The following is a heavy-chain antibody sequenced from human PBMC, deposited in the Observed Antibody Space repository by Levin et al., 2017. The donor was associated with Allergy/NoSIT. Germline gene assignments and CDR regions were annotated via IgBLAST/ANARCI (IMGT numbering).Heavy chain of an antibody. J-gene: IGHJ4*02. CDR2: IDTAGDT. D-gene: IGHD3-16*01. CDR3: VREVGGDSDIDPLDY. V-gene: IGHV3-13*01. CDR1: GFSFSSYD. Sequence: GGSLRLSCAASGFSFSSYDMHWVRQATGERLEWVSAIDTAGDTYYPASVRGRFTISRDNAKNSVYLQMNSLGAGDTAVYFCVREVGGDSDIDPLDYWGQGTLVSVSS.